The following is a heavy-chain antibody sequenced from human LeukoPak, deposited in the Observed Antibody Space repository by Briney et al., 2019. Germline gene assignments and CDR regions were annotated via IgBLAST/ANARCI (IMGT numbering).Heavy chain of an antibody. CDR3: ARSKSNDAFDI. CDR2: IYHSGST. CDR1: GGSISSYY. V-gene: IGHV4-59*12. Sequence: SETLSLTCTVSGGSISSYYWSWIRQPPGKGLEWIGYIYHSGSTYYNPSLKSRVTISVDRSKNQFSLKLSSVTAADTAVYYCARSKSNDAFDIWGQGTMVTVSS. J-gene: IGHJ3*02.